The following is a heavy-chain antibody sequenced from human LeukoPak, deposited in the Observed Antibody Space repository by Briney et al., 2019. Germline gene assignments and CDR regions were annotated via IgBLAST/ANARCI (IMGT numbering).Heavy chain of an antibody. J-gene: IGHJ4*02. V-gene: IGHV4-34*01. D-gene: IGHD6-19*01. CDR1: GGSFSGYY. Sequence: PSETLSPTCAVYGGSFSGYYWSWLRQPPGKGLEWIGEINHNGSTNYNPSLKSRVTISVDTSKNQFSLKLSSVTAADTAVYYCARGISQEGPVAGFDYWGQGTLVTVSS. CDR3: ARGISQEGPVAGFDY. CDR2: INHNGST.